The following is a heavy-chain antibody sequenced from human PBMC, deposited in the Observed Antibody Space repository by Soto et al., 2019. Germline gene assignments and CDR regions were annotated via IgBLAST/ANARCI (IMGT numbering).Heavy chain of an antibody. J-gene: IGHJ4*02. V-gene: IGHV3-33*01. Sequence: PGGSLRLSCAASGFTFSSYGIHWVRQAPGKGLEWVAVLWYEGSNKYYVDSVKGRFTISGDNSKNTVYLQMNSLRAEDTAVYYCARPSSRISPFVYWGQGTLVTVSS. CDR2: LWYEGSNK. CDR3: ARPSSRISPFVY. CDR1: GFTFSSYG.